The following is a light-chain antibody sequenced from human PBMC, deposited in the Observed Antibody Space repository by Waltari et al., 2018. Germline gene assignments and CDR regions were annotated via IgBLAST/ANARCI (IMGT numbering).Light chain of an antibody. CDR2: GAS. Sequence: EIVMTQSPATLSVSPGERAILSCRASQSVSGNLAWYQQKPGQAPRLLIYGASTRATGIPARFSGSASGTEFTLTISSLQSEDSAVYYCQQYYDWRRVTFGQGTRLEIK. V-gene: IGKV3D-15*01. J-gene: IGKJ5*01. CDR3: QQYYDWRRVT. CDR1: QSVSGN.